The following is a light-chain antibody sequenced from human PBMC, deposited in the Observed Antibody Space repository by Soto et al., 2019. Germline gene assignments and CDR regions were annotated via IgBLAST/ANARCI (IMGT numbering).Light chain of an antibody. V-gene: IGKV1-39*01. CDR2: AAS. CDR3: QQTSSAPRT. J-gene: IGKJ1*01. Sequence: DIQMTQSPSSLSASLGDRVTITYRTSQNIYNSLNWYQQKAGRAPAVLIHAASTLQGGVPSRFSGSGSGSDFTLTINSLQPDDFATYYCQQTSSAPRTFGQGTKVDIK. CDR1: QNIYNS.